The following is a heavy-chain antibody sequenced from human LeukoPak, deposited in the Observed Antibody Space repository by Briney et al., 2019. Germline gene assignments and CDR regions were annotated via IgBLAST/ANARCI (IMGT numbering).Heavy chain of an antibody. CDR1: GFTFSSYS. V-gene: IGHV3-48*01. J-gene: IGHJ6*03. Sequence: GGSLRLSCAASGFTFSSYSMNWVRQAPGKGPEGVSYISSSSSTKYYADSMKGRFTISRDNAKNSLYLQMNSLRAEDTAVYYCARGDPENYYYYYMDVWGKGTTVTVSS. D-gene: IGHD2-21*02. CDR2: ISSSSSTK. CDR3: ARGDPENYYYYYMDV.